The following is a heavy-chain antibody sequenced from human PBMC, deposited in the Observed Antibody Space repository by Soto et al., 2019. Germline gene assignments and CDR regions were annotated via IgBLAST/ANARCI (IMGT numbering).Heavy chain of an antibody. CDR3: ARGDTMVRGIPEGFDP. V-gene: IGHV1-69*01. D-gene: IGHD3-10*01. J-gene: IGHJ5*02. CDR1: GGTFSSYA. Sequence: QVQLVQSGAEMKKPGSSVKVSCKASGGTFSSYAISWVRQAPGQGLEWMGGIIPIFGTANYAQKFQGRVTITADESTSTAYMELSCLRSEDTAVYYCARGDTMVRGIPEGFDPWGQGTLVTVSS. CDR2: IIPIFGTA.